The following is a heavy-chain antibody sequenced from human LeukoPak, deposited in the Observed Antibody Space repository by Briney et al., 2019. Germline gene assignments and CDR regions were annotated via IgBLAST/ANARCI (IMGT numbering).Heavy chain of an antibody. J-gene: IGHJ4*02. V-gene: IGHV3-23*01. Sequence: PGGSLRLSCAASGFTFSSYAVTWVRQAPGKGLEWVGSITGSGGNTFLADFVKGRFTLSRDNPKNTLYLQMNSLRVEDTAIYYCARDPNRYSSTVYFDYWGQGTLVTVSS. CDR3: ARDPNRYSSTVYFDY. D-gene: IGHD2-21*01. CDR2: ITGSGGNT. CDR1: GFTFSSYA.